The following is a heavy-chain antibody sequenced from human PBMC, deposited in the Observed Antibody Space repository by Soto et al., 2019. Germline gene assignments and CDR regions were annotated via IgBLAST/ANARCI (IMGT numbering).Heavy chain of an antibody. CDR1: GLPFYAYI. D-gene: IGHD3-10*01. V-gene: IGHV3-48*01. J-gene: IGHJ6*02. CDR2: IHPRGLTT. CDR3: PTWFRNYYYGMDV. Sequence: PGGSLRLSCAASGLPFYAYIMNLVRRPPGKGLEWVASIHPRGLTTYYADSVRGRFTISRDDAREPLFLQINNARPENTAVYFCPTWFRNYYYGMDVWGQGTTVTVSS.